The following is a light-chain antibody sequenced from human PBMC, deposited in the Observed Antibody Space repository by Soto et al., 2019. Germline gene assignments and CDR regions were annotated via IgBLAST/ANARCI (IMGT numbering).Light chain of an antibody. V-gene: IGKV3-15*01. CDR1: QSVSSN. CDR2: GAS. CDR3: QQYNNWPWT. Sequence: EIVMTQSPATLSVSPGERATLSCRASQSVSSNLAWYQQKPGQAPRLLIYGASTRATGIPARFSGSGSGTDFPLTISRLQSEYFAFYYCQQYNNWPWTFGQGTKVEIK. J-gene: IGKJ1*01.